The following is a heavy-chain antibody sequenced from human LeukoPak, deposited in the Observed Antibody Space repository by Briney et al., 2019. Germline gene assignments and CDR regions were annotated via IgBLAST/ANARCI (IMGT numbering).Heavy chain of an antibody. V-gene: IGHV3-23*01. D-gene: IGHD5-24*01. CDR2: ISGSGGST. J-gene: IGHJ4*02. CDR3: AKDKDGYNRYYFDY. CDR1: GLTFSSYG. Sequence: GGSLRLSCAASGLTFSSYGMTWVRQAPGKGLEWVSAISGSGGSTYYADSVKGRFTISRDNSKNTLYLQMNSLRAEDTAVYYCAKDKDGYNRYYFDYWGQGTLVTVSS.